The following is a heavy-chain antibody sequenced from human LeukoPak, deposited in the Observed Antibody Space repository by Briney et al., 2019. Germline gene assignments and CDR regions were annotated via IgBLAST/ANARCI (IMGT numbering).Heavy chain of an antibody. Sequence: SVKVSCRASGGTFSSYAISWVRQAPGQGLEWTGGIIPIFGTANYAQKFQGRVTITADESTSTAYMELSSLRSEDTAVYYCARAGVGATRNWFDPWGQGTLVTVSS. CDR1: GGTFSSYA. J-gene: IGHJ5*02. D-gene: IGHD1-26*01. V-gene: IGHV1-69*13. CDR3: ARAGVGATRNWFDP. CDR2: IIPIFGTA.